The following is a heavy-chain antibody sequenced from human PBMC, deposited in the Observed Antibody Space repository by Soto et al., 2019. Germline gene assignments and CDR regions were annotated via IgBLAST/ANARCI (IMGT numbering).Heavy chain of an antibody. CDR3: ATAAGTGGFDY. CDR2: IIPIFGTA. CDR1: GGTFSSYA. V-gene: IGHV1-69*13. Sequence: SVKVSCKASGGTFSSYAISWVRQAPGQGLEWMGGIIPIFGTANYAQKFQGRVTVTADESTSTAYMELRSLRSDDTAVYYCATAAGTGGFDYWGQGTLVTVSS. D-gene: IGHD6-13*01. J-gene: IGHJ4*02.